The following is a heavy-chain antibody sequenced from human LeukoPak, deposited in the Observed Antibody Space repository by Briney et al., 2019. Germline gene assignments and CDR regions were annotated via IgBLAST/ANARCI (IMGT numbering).Heavy chain of an antibody. CDR2: INHSGST. D-gene: IGHD3-22*01. CDR3: ARGKDYYDSSGYYYFDY. Sequence: PSETLSLTCAVYGGSLSGYYWSWIRQPPGKGLEWIGEINHSGSTNYNPSPKSRVTISVNTSKNQFSLKLSSVTAADTAVYYCARGKDYYDSSGYYYFDYWGQGTMVSVCS. J-gene: IGHJ4*02. CDR1: GGSLSGYY. V-gene: IGHV4-34*01.